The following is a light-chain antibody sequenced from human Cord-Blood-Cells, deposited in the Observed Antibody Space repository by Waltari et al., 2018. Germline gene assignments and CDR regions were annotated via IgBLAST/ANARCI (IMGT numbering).Light chain of an antibody. CDR2: EVS. Sequence: QSALTQPPYASGSPGPSVTISCTGTSSDDGGCNYVSWYQQHPGKAPKLVIYEVSKRPSGVPDRFSGSKSGNTASLTVSGLQAEDEADYYCSSYAGSNNVVFGGGTKLTVL. CDR3: SSYAGSNNVV. V-gene: IGLV2-8*01. CDR1: SSDDGGCNY. J-gene: IGLJ2*01.